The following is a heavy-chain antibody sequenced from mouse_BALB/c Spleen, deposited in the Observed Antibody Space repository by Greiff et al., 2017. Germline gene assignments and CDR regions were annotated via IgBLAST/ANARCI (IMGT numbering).Heavy chain of an antibody. D-gene: IGHD2-1*01. CDR3: ARVGGGNSAWFAY. CDR1: GFTFSSYA. J-gene: IGHJ3*01. CDR2: ISSGGST. Sequence: EVQLVESGGGLVKPGGSLKLSCAASGFTFSSYAMSWVRQTPEKRLEWVASISSGGSTYYPDSVKGRFTISRDNARNILYLQMSSLRSEDTAMYYCARVGGGNSAWFAYWGQGTLVTVSA. V-gene: IGHV5-6-5*01.